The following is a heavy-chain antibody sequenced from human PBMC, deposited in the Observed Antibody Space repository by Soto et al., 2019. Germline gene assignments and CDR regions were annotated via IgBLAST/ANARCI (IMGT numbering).Heavy chain of an antibody. CDR3: ARDPQYSGSLSGGGDAFDI. J-gene: IGHJ3*02. D-gene: IGHD1-26*01. CDR2: ISAYNGNT. Sequence: ASVKVSCKASGYTFISCGINWVRQAPGEGLECLGWISAYNGNTKYAQKFQGRVTLTTDASTSPAYMELRSLRSDDTAVYYCARDPQYSGSLSGGGDAFDIWGQGTMVTVSS. V-gene: IGHV1-18*01. CDR1: GYTFISCG.